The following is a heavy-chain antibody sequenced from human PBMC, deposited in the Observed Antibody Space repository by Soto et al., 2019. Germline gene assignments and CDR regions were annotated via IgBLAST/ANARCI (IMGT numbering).Heavy chain of an antibody. CDR1: GFTFSSYC. J-gene: IGHJ4*02. CDR2: IKEDGSEK. D-gene: IGHD1-26*01. CDR3: ARGREWEPSQEGFDY. Sequence: GGSLRLSCEVSGFTFSSYCMTWVRQAPGKGLEWVATIKEDGSEKYYVDSVKGRFTISRDNAKNSLYLQMNSLRVVDTAVYYCARGREWEPSQEGFDYWGQGTLVTVSS. V-gene: IGHV3-7*03.